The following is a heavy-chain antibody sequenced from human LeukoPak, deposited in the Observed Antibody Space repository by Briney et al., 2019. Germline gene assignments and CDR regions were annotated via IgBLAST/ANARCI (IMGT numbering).Heavy chain of an antibody. CDR2: IRNSGNTI. J-gene: IGHJ4*02. Sequence: GGSLRLSCAVSGFTLSSYNMNWVRQAPGKGLEWVSYIRNSGNTIYYADSVKGRFTISRDPAKNSLYLQMNSLRAEDTAVYYCARDDPVSGTEWLVLSDYWGQGTLVTVSS. V-gene: IGHV3-48*01. D-gene: IGHD6-19*01. CDR1: GFTLSSYN. CDR3: ARDDPVSGTEWLVLSDY.